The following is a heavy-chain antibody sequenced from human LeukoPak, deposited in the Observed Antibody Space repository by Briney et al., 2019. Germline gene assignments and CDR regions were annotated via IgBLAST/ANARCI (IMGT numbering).Heavy chain of an antibody. Sequence: GGSLRLACAAYGFTSDDYGMRWDRQAPGKGLEWVSGINWNGGSTGYADSVKGRFTISRDNAKISLYLQMNSLRAEDTGVYYCARGGVVAATSALYWGQGTLVTVSS. D-gene: IGHD2-15*01. CDR3: ARGGVVAATSALY. J-gene: IGHJ4*02. CDR2: INWNGGST. V-gene: IGHV3-20*04. CDR1: GFTSDDYG.